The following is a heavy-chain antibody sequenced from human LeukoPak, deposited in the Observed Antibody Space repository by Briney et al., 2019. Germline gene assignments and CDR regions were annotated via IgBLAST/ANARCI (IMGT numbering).Heavy chain of an antibody. V-gene: IGHV3-33*01. D-gene: IGHD6-13*01. J-gene: IGHJ4*02. CDR1: GFTFSSYV. CDR2: TWYDGTNK. Sequence: GGSLRLSCAASGFTFSSYVMHWVRQAPSKGLEWVAVTWYDGTNKYFADSVRGRFSISRDNSKNTLYLQMNSLRAEDTAVYYCARGDRSSWFNFDYWGQGTLVTVSS. CDR3: ARGDRSSWFNFDY.